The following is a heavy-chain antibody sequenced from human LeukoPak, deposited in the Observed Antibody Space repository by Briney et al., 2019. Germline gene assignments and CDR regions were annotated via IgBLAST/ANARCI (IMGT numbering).Heavy chain of an antibody. V-gene: IGHV4-34*01. J-gene: IGHJ5*02. CDR2: INHSGST. D-gene: IGHD3-10*01. Sequence: SETLSLTCAVYGGSFSGYYWSWIRQPPGKGLEWLGEINHSGSTNYNPSLKSRVTISVDTSKNQFSLKLSSVTAADTAVYYCARGYARSDLWFGRVNWFDPWGQGTLVTVSS. CDR3: ARGYARSDLWFGRVNWFDP. CDR1: GGSFSGYY.